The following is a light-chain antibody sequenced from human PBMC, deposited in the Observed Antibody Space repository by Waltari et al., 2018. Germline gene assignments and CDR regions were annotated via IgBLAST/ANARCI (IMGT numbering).Light chain of an antibody. V-gene: IGKV1-39*01. Sequence: DIQLTQSPSSLSASVGDRVTITCRASQSISNYLNWYQQKPGKAPTVVISAASSLQSGVPSRFSVSGSGTAFTLTISSLQPEDFATYYCQQCYSTPLTFGGGTKVE. CDR2: AAS. J-gene: IGKJ4*01. CDR1: QSISNY. CDR3: QQCYSTPLT.